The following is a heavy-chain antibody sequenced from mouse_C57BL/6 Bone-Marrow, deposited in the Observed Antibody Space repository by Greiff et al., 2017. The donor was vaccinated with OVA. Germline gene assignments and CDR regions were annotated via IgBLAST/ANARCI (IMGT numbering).Heavy chain of an antibody. V-gene: IGHV5-12*01. J-gene: IGHJ1*03. D-gene: IGHD1-1*01. CDR1: GFTFSDYY. CDR2: ISNGGGST. CDR3: ARHPFTTVEATQYFDV. Sequence: VMLVESGGGLVQPGGSLKLSCAASGFTFSDYYMYWVRQTPEKRLEWVAYISNGGGSTYYPDTVKGRFTISRDNAKNTLYLQMSRLKSEDTAMYYCARHPFTTVEATQYFDVWGTGTTVTVSS.